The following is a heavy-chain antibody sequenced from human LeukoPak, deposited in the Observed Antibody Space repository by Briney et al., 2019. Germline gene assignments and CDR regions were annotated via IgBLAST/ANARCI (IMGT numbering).Heavy chain of an antibody. J-gene: IGHJ4*02. V-gene: IGHV4-39*06. CDR2: IYDSGST. Sequence: PSETLSLTCTVSGGSIRSSYYYWGWIRQPPGEGLEWIGSIYDSGSTYYNPSLKSRVTISVDTSKNQFTLKLTSVTAADTAVYYCARAGSSAYLIDYWGQGTLVTVSS. CDR3: ARAGSSAYLIDY. CDR1: GGSIRSSYYY. D-gene: IGHD3-22*01.